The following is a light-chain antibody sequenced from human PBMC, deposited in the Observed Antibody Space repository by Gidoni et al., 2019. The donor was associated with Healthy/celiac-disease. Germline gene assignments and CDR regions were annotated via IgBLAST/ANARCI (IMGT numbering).Light chain of an antibody. V-gene: IGLV1-40*01. CDR3: QSYDSSLSGSV. Sequence: SVLTPPPSVSGAPGQRVTICCSGSSSNIGAGYDVHWYQQLPGTAPKLLIYGNSNRPSGVPDRFSGSKSGTSASLAITGLQAEDEADYYCQSYDSSLSGSVFGGGTKLTVL. J-gene: IGLJ2*01. CDR1: SSNIGAGYD. CDR2: GNS.